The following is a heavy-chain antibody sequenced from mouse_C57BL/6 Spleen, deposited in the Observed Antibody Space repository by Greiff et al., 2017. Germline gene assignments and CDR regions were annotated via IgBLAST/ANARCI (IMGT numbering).Heavy chain of an antibody. D-gene: IGHD3-2*02. CDR2: IDPETGGT. CDR3: TRRGAAQALYAMDY. CDR1: GYTFTDYE. V-gene: IGHV1-15*01. J-gene: IGHJ4*01. Sequence: VKLMESGAELVRPGASVTLSCKASGYTFTDYEMHWVKQTPVHGLEWIGAIDPETGGTAYNQKFKGKAILTADKSSSTAYMELRSLTSEDSAVYYCTRRGAAQALYAMDYWGQGTSVTVSS.